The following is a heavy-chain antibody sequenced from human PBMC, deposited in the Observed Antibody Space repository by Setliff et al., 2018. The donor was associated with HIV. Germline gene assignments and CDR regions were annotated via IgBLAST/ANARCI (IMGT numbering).Heavy chain of an antibody. D-gene: IGHD1-26*01. Sequence: SETLSLTCIVAGGSIGSHYWSWIRQPPGKGLEWIGYISNSGSTKYNPSLKNRVTLSVHTSKNRFSLKVNSVTAADTAVYFCASLSYSGSYLPPYFDLWGRGTLVTVSS. V-gene: IGHV4-59*11. CDR3: ASLSYSGSYLPPYFDL. CDR1: GGSIGSHY. J-gene: IGHJ2*01. CDR2: ISNSGST.